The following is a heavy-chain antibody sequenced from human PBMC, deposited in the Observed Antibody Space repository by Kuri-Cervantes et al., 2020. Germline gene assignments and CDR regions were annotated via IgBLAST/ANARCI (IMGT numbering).Heavy chain of an antibody. J-gene: IGHJ4*02. CDR2: INSDGSST. D-gene: IGHD4-17*01. CDR1: GFTFSSYE. Sequence: GGSLRLSCAASGFTFSSYEMNWVRQAPGKGLVWVSRINSDGSSTSYADSVKGRFTISRDNAKNTLYLQMNGLRAEDTAVYYCASNGYGDPFDYWGQGTLVTVSS. CDR3: ASNGYGDPFDY. V-gene: IGHV3-74*01.